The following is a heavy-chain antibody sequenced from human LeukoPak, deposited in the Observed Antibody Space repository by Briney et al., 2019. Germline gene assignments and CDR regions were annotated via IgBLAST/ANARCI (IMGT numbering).Heavy chain of an antibody. D-gene: IGHD2-2*01. J-gene: IGHJ4*02. CDR2: IDSGGTTT. Sequence: GGSLRLSCAASGFNFNKYIMNWVRQAPGKGLEWVSNIDSGGTTTYYADSVKCRFTISRDDAKNSLYLQMNSLRDEDTAVYYCAKGAIFDSWGQGNPVTVSS. CDR3: AKGAIFDS. CDR1: GFNFNKYI. V-gene: IGHV3-48*02.